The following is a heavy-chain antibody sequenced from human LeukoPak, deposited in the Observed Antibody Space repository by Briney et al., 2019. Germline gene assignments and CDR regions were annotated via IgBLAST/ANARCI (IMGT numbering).Heavy chain of an antibody. CDR3: ARELGSSWYLDY. CDR2: ISSSSSYI. Sequence: GGSLRLSCAASGFTFSSYSMNWVRQAPGKGLEWVSSISSSSSYIYYADSVKGRFTISRDNARNSLYLQMNSLRSEDTAVYYCARELGSSWYLDYWGQGTLVTVSS. CDR1: GFTFSSYS. J-gene: IGHJ4*02. V-gene: IGHV3-21*04. D-gene: IGHD6-13*01.